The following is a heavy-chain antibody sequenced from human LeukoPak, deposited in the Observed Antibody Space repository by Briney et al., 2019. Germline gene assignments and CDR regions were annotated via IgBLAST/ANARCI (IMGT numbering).Heavy chain of an antibody. CDR1: RFILSNYA. CDR2: ITGGGYA. V-gene: IGHV3-23*01. D-gene: IGHD4-17*01. Sequence: GGSLRLSCAASRFILSNYAMTRVRQAPGKGLEWVSSITGGGYASYADSVKGRFTISRDNSKNTLYLQMNSLRVEDTAVYYCARDPNGDYVGAFDFWGQGTTVTVSS. J-gene: IGHJ3*01. CDR3: ARDPNGDYVGAFDF.